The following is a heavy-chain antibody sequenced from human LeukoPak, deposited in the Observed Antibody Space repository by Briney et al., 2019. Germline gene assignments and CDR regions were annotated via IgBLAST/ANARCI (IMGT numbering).Heavy chain of an antibody. D-gene: IGHD6-19*01. CDR3: ASEYNIGGFDY. CDR2: ISGSGGST. V-gene: IGHV3-23*01. Sequence: TGGSLRLSCAASGFTFSSYAMSWVRQAPGKGLEWVSAISGSGGSTYYADSVEGRFTISRDNSRNTLYLQMNSLRAEDTAVYFCASEYNIGGFDYWGQGTLVTVSS. CDR1: GFTFSSYA. J-gene: IGHJ4*02.